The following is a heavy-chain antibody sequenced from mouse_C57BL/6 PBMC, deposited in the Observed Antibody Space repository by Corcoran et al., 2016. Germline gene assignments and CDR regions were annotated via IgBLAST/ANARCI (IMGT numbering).Heavy chain of an antibody. Sequence: DVQLQESGPGLVKPSQSLSLTCSVTGYSITSGYYWNWIRQFPGNKLEWMGYISYDGSNNYNPSLKNRISITRDTSKNQFFLKLNSVTTEDTATYYCARGDYAFAYWGQGTLVTVS. D-gene: IGHD2-4*01. V-gene: IGHV3-6*01. CDR2: ISYDGSN. J-gene: IGHJ3*01. CDR1: GYSITSGYY. CDR3: ARGDYAFAY.